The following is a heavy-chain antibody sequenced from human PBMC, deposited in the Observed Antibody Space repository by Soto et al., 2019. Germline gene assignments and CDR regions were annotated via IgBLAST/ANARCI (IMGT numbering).Heavy chain of an antibody. CDR1: GFTFDDYG. CDR2: INWNGGST. D-gene: IGHD1-26*01. J-gene: IGHJ6*02. CDR3: ARVLYSGSYGGYYYGMDV. V-gene: IGHV3-20*04. Sequence: GGSLRLSCAASGFTFDDYGMSWVRQAPGKGLEWVSGINWNGGSTGYADAVKGRFTISRDNAKNSLYLQMNSLRAEDTALYYCARVLYSGSYGGYYYGMDVWGQGTTVTVSS.